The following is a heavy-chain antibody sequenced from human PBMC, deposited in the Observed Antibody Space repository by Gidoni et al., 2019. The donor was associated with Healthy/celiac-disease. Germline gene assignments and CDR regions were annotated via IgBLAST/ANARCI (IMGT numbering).Heavy chain of an antibody. V-gene: IGHV1-69*06. Sequence: VQLVQSGAEVKKPGSSVKVSCTASGSPFRSYAISWVRQAPGQGLEWMGGIIPIFCTANYAQKFQGRVKMTADKSTSTAYMELSSLRSEDTVVYYCAREGVRGSYYEGRGFDPWGQGTLVTVSS. D-gene: IGHD1-26*01. CDR2: IIPIFCTA. CDR3: AREGVRGSYYEGRGFDP. J-gene: IGHJ5*02. CDR1: GSPFRSYA.